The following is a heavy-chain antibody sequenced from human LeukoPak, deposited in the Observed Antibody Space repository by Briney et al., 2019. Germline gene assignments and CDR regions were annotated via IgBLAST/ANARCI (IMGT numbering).Heavy chain of an antibody. V-gene: IGHV4-34*01. CDR1: GGSFSGYY. J-gene: IGHJ5*02. CDR2: INHSGST. Sequence: SETLSLTCAVYGGSFSGYYWSWIRQPPGKGLEWIGEINHSGSTNYNPSLKSRVTISVDTSKNQFSLKLSSVTAAGTAVYYCARDSSGLWTDNWFDPWGQGTLVTVSS. CDR3: ARDSSGLWTDNWFDP. D-gene: IGHD3/OR15-3a*01.